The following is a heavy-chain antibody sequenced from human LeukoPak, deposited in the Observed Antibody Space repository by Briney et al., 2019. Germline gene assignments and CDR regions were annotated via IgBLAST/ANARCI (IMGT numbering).Heavy chain of an antibody. Sequence: GESLKISCKGSGYRFTSYWIGWVRQMPGKGLEWMGIIYPGDSDTRYSPSFQGQVTISADKSISTAYLQWSSLKASDTAMYYCARWLGYCSSTSCYQPFDYWGQGTLVTVSS. J-gene: IGHJ4*02. D-gene: IGHD2-2*01. CDR3: ARWLGYCSSTSCYQPFDY. CDR2: IYPGDSDT. V-gene: IGHV5-51*01. CDR1: GYRFTSYW.